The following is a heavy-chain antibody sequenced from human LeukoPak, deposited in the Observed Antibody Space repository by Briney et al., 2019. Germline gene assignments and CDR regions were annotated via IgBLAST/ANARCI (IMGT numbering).Heavy chain of an antibody. CDR1: GGAISSYY. Sequence: PSETLSLTCTVSGGAISSYYWNWIRQPAGKGQEWIGRIFPGGSTYYNPSLKSWVTMSVDTSKNHFSLKLSSVTAADTAVYYCVRARRDSDGWYFLDYWGQGTLVTVSS. V-gene: IGHV4-4*07. CDR3: VRARRDSDGWYFLDY. CDR2: IFPGGST. J-gene: IGHJ4*02. D-gene: IGHD6-19*01.